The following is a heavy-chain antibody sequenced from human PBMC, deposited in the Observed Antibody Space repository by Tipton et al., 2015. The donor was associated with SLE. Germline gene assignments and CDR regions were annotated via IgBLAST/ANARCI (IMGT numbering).Heavy chain of an antibody. CDR2: IFHTGSA. Sequence: TLSLTCVVSGASISTEGYSWSWLRQPPGKGLEWIGYIFHTGSAYYNPSLKSRLSISLDRSNNQFSLKLSSMTAADTAVYYCARGGSITIFGVGTPHMDVWGKGTTVTVSS. V-gene: IGHV4-30-2*01. CDR3: ARGGSITIFGVGTPHMDV. CDR1: GASISTEGYS. D-gene: IGHD3-3*01. J-gene: IGHJ6*03.